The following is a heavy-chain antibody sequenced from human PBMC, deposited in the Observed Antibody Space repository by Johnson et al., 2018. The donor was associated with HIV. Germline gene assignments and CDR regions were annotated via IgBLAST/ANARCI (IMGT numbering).Heavy chain of an antibody. CDR3: AKRSGSYAFDI. D-gene: IGHD3-22*01. CDR2: IWYDGSNK. Sequence: QVQLVESGGGVVQPGGSLRLSCAASGFTFSTYGMHWVRQAPGKGLDWVAFIWYDGSNKYYADSVKGRFTISRDNSKNTLYLQMNSLRAEDTAVYYCAKRSGSYAFDIWGQGTMVTVSS. CDR1: GFTFSTYG. V-gene: IGHV3-30*02. J-gene: IGHJ3*02.